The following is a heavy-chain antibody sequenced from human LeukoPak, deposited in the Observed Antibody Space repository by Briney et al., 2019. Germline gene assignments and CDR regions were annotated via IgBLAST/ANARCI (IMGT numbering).Heavy chain of an antibody. D-gene: IGHD3-10*01. CDR3: ARGYYGSGSYPRVYNWFDP. V-gene: IGHV4-31*03. CDR1: GGSISSGGYY. Sequence: SETLSLTCTVSGGSISSGGYYWSWIRQHPGKGLEWIGYIYYSGSTHYNPSLKSRVTMSVDTSKNQFSLKLSSVTATDTAVYYCARGYYGSGSYPRVYNWFDPWGQGTLVTVSS. CDR2: IYYSGST. J-gene: IGHJ5*02.